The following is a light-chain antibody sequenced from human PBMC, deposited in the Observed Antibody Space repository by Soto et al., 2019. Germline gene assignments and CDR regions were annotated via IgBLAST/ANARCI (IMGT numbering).Light chain of an antibody. V-gene: IGKV1-5*01. J-gene: IGKJ2*01. CDR1: ENINTW. CDR2: AAS. Sequence: DIQMTQSPSTLSASVGDRVTITCRASENINTWLAWYQQKPGKAPKLLIYAASSLEGGVPSRFSGSGSGKEFTLTISSLHPDDFATYYCQQYNNWYAFGQGTNLEIK. CDR3: QQYNNWYA.